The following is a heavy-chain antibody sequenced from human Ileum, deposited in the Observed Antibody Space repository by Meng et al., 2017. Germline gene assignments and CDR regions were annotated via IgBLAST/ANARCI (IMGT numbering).Heavy chain of an antibody. D-gene: IGHD3-22*01. V-gene: IGHV3-74*01. Sequence: GGSLRLSCAASGFTLSTYWMHWVRQAPGKGLEWVSRIDSDGSDITYADSVKGRFTISRDNAKNTLYLQMNSLRAEDTALYYCARVGYYDSSNYYAYFKYWGQGTLVTVS. CDR2: IDSDGSDI. CDR3: ARVGYYDSSNYYAYFKY. J-gene: IGHJ1*01. CDR1: GFTLSTYW.